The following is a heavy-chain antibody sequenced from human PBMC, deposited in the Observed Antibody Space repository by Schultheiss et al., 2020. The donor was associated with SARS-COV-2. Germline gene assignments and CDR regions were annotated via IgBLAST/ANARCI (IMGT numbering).Heavy chain of an antibody. CDR2: IKQDGSEK. V-gene: IGHV3-7*01. J-gene: IGHJ6*02. Sequence: GESLKISCAASGFTFSSYWMSWVRQAPGKGLEWVANIKQDGSEKYYVDSVKGRFTISRDNAKNSLYLQMNSLRAEDTAVYYCARVYRGGYCSSTSCYDNYYYGMDVWGQGTTVTVSS. CDR1: GFTFSSYW. CDR3: ARVYRGGYCSSTSCYDNYYYGMDV. D-gene: IGHD2-2*01.